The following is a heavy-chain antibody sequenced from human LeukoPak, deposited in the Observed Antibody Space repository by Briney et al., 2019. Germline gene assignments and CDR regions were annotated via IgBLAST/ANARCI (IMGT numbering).Heavy chain of an antibody. V-gene: IGHV4-59*12. J-gene: IGHJ4*02. CDR1: GGSMSTYY. CDR3: AVYYYDSSGPFDY. CDR2: IYYIGST. D-gene: IGHD3-22*01. Sequence: SETLSLTCTVSGGSMSTYYWSWIRQPPGKGLEWIGYIYYIGSTNYNPSLKSRVTISVDTSKNQFSLKLSSVTAADTAVYYCAVYYYDSSGPFDYWGQGTLVTVSS.